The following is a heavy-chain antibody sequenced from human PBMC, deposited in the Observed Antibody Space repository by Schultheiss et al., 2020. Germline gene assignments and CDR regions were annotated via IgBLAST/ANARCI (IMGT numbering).Heavy chain of an antibody. V-gene: IGHV4-34*09. CDR3: AREKKYRESWFDP. Sequence: SQTLSLTCAVYGGSFSGYYWSWIRQPPGKGLEWIGYIYYSGSTYYNPSLKSRVTISVDTSKNQFSLKLSSVTAADTAVYYCAREKKYRESWFDPWGQGTLGTVAS. J-gene: IGHJ5*02. D-gene: IGHD1-1*01. CDR2: IYYSGST. CDR1: GGSFSGYY.